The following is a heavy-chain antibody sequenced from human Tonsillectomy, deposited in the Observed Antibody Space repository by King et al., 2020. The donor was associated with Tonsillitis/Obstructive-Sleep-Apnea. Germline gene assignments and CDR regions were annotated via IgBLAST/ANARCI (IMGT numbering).Heavy chain of an antibody. V-gene: IGHV5-51*01. CDR1: GYSFISYW. CDR2: IYPGDSDT. Sequence: VQLVESGAEVKKPGESLKISCKGSGYSFISYWLGWVRQMPGKGLEWMGIIYPGDSDTRYSPSFQGQVTISADKSTSTAYLQWSRLKASDTAMYYCARRYGSGIWWFDPWGQGTLVTVSS. J-gene: IGHJ5*02. CDR3: ARRYGSGIWWFDP. D-gene: IGHD3-10*01.